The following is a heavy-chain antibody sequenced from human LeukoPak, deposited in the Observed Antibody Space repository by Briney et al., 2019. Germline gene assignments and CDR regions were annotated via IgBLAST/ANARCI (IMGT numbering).Heavy chain of an antibody. CDR1: GYTFTTYY. CDR3: VRALWSGVDGVEI. D-gene: IGHD3-10*01. CDR2: INPSGGYT. V-gene: IGHV1-46*01. J-gene: IGHJ3*02. Sequence: ASVKVSCKASGYTFTTYYMHWVRQAPGQGLEWMGIINPSGGYTNYAQKFQGRVSMTRDTSTSTVYMELSSLRSEDTAMYYCVRALWSGVDGVEIWGQGTMVTVSS.